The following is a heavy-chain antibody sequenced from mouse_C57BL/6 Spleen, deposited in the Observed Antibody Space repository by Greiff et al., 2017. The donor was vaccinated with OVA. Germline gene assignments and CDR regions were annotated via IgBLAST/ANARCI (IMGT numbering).Heavy chain of an antibody. CDR3: ARFQLGFDY. D-gene: IGHD4-1*02. V-gene: IGHV7-3*01. J-gene: IGHJ2*01. Sequence: EVKLMESGGGLVQPGGSLSLSCAASGFTFTDYYMSWVRQPPGKALEWLGFIRNKANGYTTEYSASEKGRFTISRDNSQSILYLQMNALRAEDSATYYCARFQLGFDYWGQGTTLTVSS. CDR2: IRNKANGYTT. CDR1: GFTFTDYY.